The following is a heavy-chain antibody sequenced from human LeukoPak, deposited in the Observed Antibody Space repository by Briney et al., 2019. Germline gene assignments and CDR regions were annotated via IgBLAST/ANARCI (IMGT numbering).Heavy chain of an antibody. CDR2: INPSGGST. Sequence: GASVKVSCKASGYTFTSYYMHWVRQAPGQGLEWMGIINPSGGSTSYAQKFQGRVTMTRDTSTSTVYMELGSLRSEDTAVYYCAREWSGRRKTDYWGQGTLVTVSS. D-gene: IGHD3-3*01. V-gene: IGHV1-46*01. CDR1: GYTFTSYY. CDR3: AREWSGRRKTDY. J-gene: IGHJ4*02.